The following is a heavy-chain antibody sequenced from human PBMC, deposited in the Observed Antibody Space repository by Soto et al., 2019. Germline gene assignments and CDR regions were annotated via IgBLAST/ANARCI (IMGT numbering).Heavy chain of an antibody. CDR2: ISWNSGSI. D-gene: IGHD6-19*01. V-gene: IGHV3-9*01. CDR3: AKSHTTSGWYVTTDY. CDR1: GFTFGDYA. J-gene: IGHJ4*02. Sequence: EVQLVESGGGLVQPGRSLRLSCAASGFTFGDYAMQWVRQAPGKGLEWVSAISWNSGSIDYADSVKGRFTISRDNAENSLYLQMNSLRAEDTALYYCAKSHTTSGWYVTTDYWGQGTRVTVSS.